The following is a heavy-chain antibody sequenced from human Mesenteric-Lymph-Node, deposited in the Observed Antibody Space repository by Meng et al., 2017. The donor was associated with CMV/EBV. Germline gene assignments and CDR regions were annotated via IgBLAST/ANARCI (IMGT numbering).Heavy chain of an antibody. D-gene: IGHD3-22*01. Sequence: SETLSLTCTVSGGSISSSSYYWGWIRQPPGKGLEWIGSIYYSGSTYYNPSLKSRVTISVDTSKNHFSLKLNSVTAADTAVYYCARSYYDSSEHYFDYWGQGTLVTVSS. J-gene: IGHJ4*02. CDR3: ARSYYDSSEHYFDY. CDR1: GGSISSSSYY. V-gene: IGHV4-39*07. CDR2: IYYSGST.